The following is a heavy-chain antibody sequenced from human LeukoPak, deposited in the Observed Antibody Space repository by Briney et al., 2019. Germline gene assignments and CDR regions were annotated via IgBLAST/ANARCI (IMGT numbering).Heavy chain of an antibody. V-gene: IGHV4-59*08. CDR3: ARGPNTEGYYDSSDDAFDI. Sequence: PSETLSLTCTVSGGSISSYYWSWIRQPPGKGLEWIGYIYYSGSTNYNPSLKSRVTISVDTSKNQFSLKLSSVTAADTAVYYCARGPNTEGYYDSSDDAFDIWGQGTMVTVSS. J-gene: IGHJ3*02. CDR2: IYYSGST. CDR1: GGSISSYY. D-gene: IGHD3-22*01.